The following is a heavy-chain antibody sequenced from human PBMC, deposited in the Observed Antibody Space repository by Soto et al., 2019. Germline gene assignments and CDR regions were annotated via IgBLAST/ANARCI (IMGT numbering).Heavy chain of an antibody. J-gene: IGHJ6*02. CDR3: ARAYGDLDV. CDR1: GYTFSSYD. CDR2: MNPKSGYT. V-gene: IGHV1-8*01. Sequence: QVQLVQSGAEVKKPGASVKVSCKASGYTFSSYDINWVRQATGQGLEWMGWMNPKSGYTGYAQKFQSRVTMTRDTSISTAYMEVSSLRSEDTAIYYCARAYGDLDVWGQGTTVTVSS. D-gene: IGHD2-21*01.